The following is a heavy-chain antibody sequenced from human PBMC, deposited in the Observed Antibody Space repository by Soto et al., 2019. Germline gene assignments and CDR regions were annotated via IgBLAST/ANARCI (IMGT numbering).Heavy chain of an antibody. J-gene: IGHJ3*02. V-gene: IGHV4-59*01. CDR2: IYYSGST. CDR3: ARNYGHCFDI. Sequence: SETLSLTCTVSGGSIRSYYWSWIRQPPGKGLEWIGYIYYSGSTNYNPSLKSRVTISVDTSKNQFSLKLSSVTAADTAVYYCARNYGHCFDICGQGTMVTVSS. D-gene: IGHD1-7*01. CDR1: GGSIRSYY.